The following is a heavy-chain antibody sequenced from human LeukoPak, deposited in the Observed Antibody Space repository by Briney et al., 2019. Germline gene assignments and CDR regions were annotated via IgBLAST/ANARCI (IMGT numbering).Heavy chain of an antibody. CDR3: ARGPSHYYVSSGSEFDP. V-gene: IGHV3-33*01. CDR1: GFTFSSYG. D-gene: IGHD3-22*01. J-gene: IGHJ5*02. CDR2: IWYDGSNK. Sequence: GRSLRLSCAASGFTFSSYGMHWVRQAPGKGLEWVAVIWYDGSNKYYADSVKGRFTISRDNSKDTLYLQMNSLRAEDTAVYYCARGPSHYYVSSGSEFDPWGQGTLVTVSS.